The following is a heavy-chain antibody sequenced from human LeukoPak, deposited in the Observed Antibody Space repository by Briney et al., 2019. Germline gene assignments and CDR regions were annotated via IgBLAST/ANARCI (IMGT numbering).Heavy chain of an antibody. CDR2: ISAYNGNT. V-gene: IGHV1-18*01. D-gene: IGHD3-22*01. CDR1: GYTFTSYG. J-gene: IGHJ6*03. CDR3: ARGPGGRRGYHPLEDYYYYYMDV. Sequence: ASVKVSCKASGYTFTSYGISWVRQAPGQGLEWMGWISAYNGNTNYPQKLQGRVTMTTDTSTSTAYMELRSLRSDDTAVYYCARGPGGRRGYHPLEDYYYYYMDVWGKGTTVTVSS.